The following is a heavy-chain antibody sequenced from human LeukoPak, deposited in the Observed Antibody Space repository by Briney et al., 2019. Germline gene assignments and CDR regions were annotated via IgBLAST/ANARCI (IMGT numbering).Heavy chain of an antibody. J-gene: IGHJ4*02. D-gene: IGHD5-18*01. CDR2: IRSKAYGGTT. CDR1: GFTFGDYT. Sequence: GGSLRLSCTASGFTFGDYTMSWFRQAPGKGLEWVGFIRSKAYGGTTDYATSVKGRSIISRDDSRSIAYLQMTSLKTEDTAVYYCTSERGYSFGYYWGQGTLVTVSS. CDR3: TSERGYSFGYY. V-gene: IGHV3-49*03.